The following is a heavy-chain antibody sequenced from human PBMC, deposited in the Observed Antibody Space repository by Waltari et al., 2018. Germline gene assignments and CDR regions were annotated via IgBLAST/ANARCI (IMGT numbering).Heavy chain of an antibody. CDR1: GGTFSSYA. J-gene: IGHJ4*02. Sequence: QVQLVQSGAEVKKPGSSVKVSCKASGGTFSSYAISWVRQAPGQGLEWMGGIIPICGTANYAQKFQGRVTITSDESTSTAYMELSSLRSEDTAVYYCAMLYCSGGSCYSGGDYFDYWGQGTLVTVSS. V-gene: IGHV1-69*05. CDR3: AMLYCSGGSCYSGGDYFDY. D-gene: IGHD2-15*01. CDR2: IIPICGTA.